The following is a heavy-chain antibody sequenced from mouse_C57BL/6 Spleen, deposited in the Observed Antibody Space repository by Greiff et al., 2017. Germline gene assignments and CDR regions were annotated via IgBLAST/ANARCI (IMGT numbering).Heavy chain of an antibody. CDR1: GFTFSSYT. Sequence: EVQRVESGGGLVKPGGSLKLSCAASGFTFSSYTMSWVRQTPEKRLEWVATISGGGGNTYYPDSVKGRFTISRDNAKNTLYLQMSSLRSEDTALYYCARRETAQALYYFDYWGQGTTLTVSS. CDR2: ISGGGGNT. J-gene: IGHJ2*01. V-gene: IGHV5-9*01. CDR3: ARRETAQALYYFDY. D-gene: IGHD3-2*02.